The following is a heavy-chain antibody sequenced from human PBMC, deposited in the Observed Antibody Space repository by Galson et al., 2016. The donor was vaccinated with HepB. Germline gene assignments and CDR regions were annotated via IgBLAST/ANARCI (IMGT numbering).Heavy chain of an antibody. V-gene: IGHV3-23*01. CDR1: GFSNYG. D-gene: IGHD2-21*02. CDR3: AKDAPSGRVVTGTWDS. J-gene: IGHJ4*02. CDR2: ISGSVGTT. Sequence: SLRLSCAASGFSNYGMHWVRQAPGKGLEWVSAISGSVGTTYFADSVKGRFTLSRDNSKNTLYLQMNSLRAEDTAVYYCAKDAPSGRVVTGTWDSWGQGTLVTVSS.